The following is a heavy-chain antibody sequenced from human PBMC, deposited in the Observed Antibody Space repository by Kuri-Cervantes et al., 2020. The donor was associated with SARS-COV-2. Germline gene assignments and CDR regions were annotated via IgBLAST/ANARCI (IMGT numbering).Heavy chain of an antibody. CDR3: AREDVLLQDAFDI. Sequence: GGSLRLSCAASGFTFSSYAMHWVRQAPGKGLEWVAVISYDGSNKYYADSVKGRFTISRDNSKNTLYLQMNSLRAEGTAVYYCAREDVLLQDAFDIWGQGTMVTVSS. J-gene: IGHJ3*02. CDR2: ISYDGSNK. D-gene: IGHD3-10*01. CDR1: GFTFSSYA. V-gene: IGHV3-30-3*01.